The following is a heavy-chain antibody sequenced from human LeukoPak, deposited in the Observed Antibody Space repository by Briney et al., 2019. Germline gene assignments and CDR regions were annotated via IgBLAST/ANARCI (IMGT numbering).Heavy chain of an antibody. Sequence: PGGSLRLSCVASGFAFSSAWMNWVRQGPGKGLEWVGRIQAKGNGETTDYAAPVKGRFTISRDNAKNSLYLQMNSLRAEDTAVYYCARHPYGVLDYWGQGTLVTVSS. CDR2: IQAKGNGETT. CDR3: ARHPYGVLDY. D-gene: IGHD4-17*01. CDR1: GFAFSSAW. V-gene: IGHV3-15*01. J-gene: IGHJ4*02.